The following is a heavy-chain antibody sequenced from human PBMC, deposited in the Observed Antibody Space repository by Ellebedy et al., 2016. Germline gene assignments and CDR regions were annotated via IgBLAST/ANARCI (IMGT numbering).Heavy chain of an antibody. CDR3: AHRSTNREVDY. V-gene: IGHV2-5*01. J-gene: IGHJ4*02. CDR2: IYGNDDK. D-gene: IGHD1-14*01. Sequence: SGPTLVKPTQTLTLTCTFSGFSLDTSAVVVGWIRQPPGKALEWLSFIYGNDDKRYRPSLRSRLTITKDTSKNQVVLTMTNMDSVDTGTYFCAHRSTNREVDYWGQGLLVTVSS. CDR1: GFSLDTSAVV.